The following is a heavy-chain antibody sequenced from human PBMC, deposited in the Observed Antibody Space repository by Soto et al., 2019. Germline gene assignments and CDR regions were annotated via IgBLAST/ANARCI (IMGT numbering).Heavy chain of an antibody. CDR3: AKDRRWPSH. J-gene: IGHJ4*02. Sequence: GGPLRLSCAASGFTFSSYAMIWLRQAPGKGLEWVSAISGSVGSTYYADSVKGRFTISRDNSKNTLYLQMNSLRAEDTAVYYCAKDRRWPSHWGQGTLVTVSS. CDR1: GFTFSSYA. V-gene: IGHV3-23*01. CDR2: ISGSVGST.